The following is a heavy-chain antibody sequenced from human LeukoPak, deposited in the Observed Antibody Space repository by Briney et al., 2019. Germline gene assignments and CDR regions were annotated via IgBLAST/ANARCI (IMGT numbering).Heavy chain of an antibody. CDR1: GFTFSDHY. CDR3: ARGTGYGAKDY. V-gene: IGHV3-72*01. J-gene: IGHJ4*02. Sequence: PGGSLRLSCAASGFTFSDHYMDWVRQAPGKGLEWVGRTRNKANSYTTEYAASVKGRFTISRDDSKNSLYLQMNSLKTEDTAVYYCARGTGYGAKDYWGQGTLVTVSS. D-gene: IGHD4-17*01. CDR2: TRNKANSYTT.